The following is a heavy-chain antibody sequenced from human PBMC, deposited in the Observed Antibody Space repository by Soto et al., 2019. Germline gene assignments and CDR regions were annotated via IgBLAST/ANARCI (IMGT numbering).Heavy chain of an antibody. Sequence: GSGPTLVNPTQTLTLTCTFSGFSLRASGVGVGWIRQPPGKALECLALIYWDDDKRYSPSLKSRLTITKDTSRNQVVLTMTNMDPVDTATYYCVHRSSQHLAPYYWGQGTLVTVSS. V-gene: IGHV2-5*02. D-gene: IGHD6-13*01. J-gene: IGHJ4*02. CDR3: VHRSSQHLAPYY. CDR2: IYWDDDK. CDR1: GFSLRASGVG.